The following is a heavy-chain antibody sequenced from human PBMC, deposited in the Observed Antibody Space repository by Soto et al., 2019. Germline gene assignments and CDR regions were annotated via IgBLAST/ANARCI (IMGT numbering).Heavy chain of an antibody. CDR2: IIPIFGTA. V-gene: IGHV1-69*13. CDR3: ASSYDSSAPSILRFFDY. Sequence: GASVKVSCKASGGTFSSYAISWVRQAPGQGLEWMGGIIPIFGTANYAQKFQGRVTITADESTSTAYMGLSSLRSEDTAVYYCASSYDSSAPSILRFFDYWGQGTLVTVSS. J-gene: IGHJ4*02. D-gene: IGHD3-22*01. CDR1: GGTFSSYA.